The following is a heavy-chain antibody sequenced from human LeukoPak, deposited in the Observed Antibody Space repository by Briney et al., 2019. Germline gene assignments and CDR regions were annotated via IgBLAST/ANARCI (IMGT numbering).Heavy chain of an antibody. Sequence: GGSLRLSCAASGFTFSSYWMSWVRQAPGKGLEWVANIKQDGSEKYYVDSVKGRFTISRDNAKNSLYLQMNSLRAEDTAVYYCARDQHRGYSYGYRSLDYWGQGTLVTVSS. CDR2: IKQDGSEK. CDR1: GFTFSSYW. CDR3: ARDQHRGYSYGYRSLDY. V-gene: IGHV3-7*01. D-gene: IGHD5-18*01. J-gene: IGHJ4*02.